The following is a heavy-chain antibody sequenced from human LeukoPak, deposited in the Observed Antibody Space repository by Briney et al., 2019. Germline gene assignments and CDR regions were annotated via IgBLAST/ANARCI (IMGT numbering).Heavy chain of an antibody. CDR2: ISSSGSTI. Sequence: GGSLRLSCAASGFTFSNYNINWVRQAPGKGLEWVSYISSSGSTIYYADSVKGRFISSRDNTKNSLYLQMNSLRAEDTAIYFCAREGWSDYGGYIGNSWGQGTLVTVSS. J-gene: IGHJ4*02. D-gene: IGHD4-23*01. CDR3: AREGWSDYGGYIGNS. CDR1: GFTFSNYN. V-gene: IGHV3-48*04.